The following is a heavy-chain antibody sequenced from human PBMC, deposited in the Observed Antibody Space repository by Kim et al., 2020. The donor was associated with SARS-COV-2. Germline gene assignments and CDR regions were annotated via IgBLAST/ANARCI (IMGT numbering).Heavy chain of an antibody. V-gene: IGHV4-4*02. CDR2: IYHSGFS. J-gene: IGHJ3*02. D-gene: IGHD6-19*01. CDR1: GDSISRTYW. Sequence: SETLSLTCAVSGDSISRTYWWSWVRQPPGKGLEWIGEIYHSGFSNSNPSLTSRVTMSVDKSKNQFSLKMNSVTAADTAVYYCAIIRESSGWYLGAFDIWGQGTMVTVSS. CDR3: AIIRESSGWYLGAFDI.